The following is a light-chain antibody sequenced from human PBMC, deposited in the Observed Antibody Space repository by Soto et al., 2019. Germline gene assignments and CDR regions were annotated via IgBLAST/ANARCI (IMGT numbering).Light chain of an antibody. Sequence: EIVMTQSPATLSVSPGERATLSCRASQSVSSNLAWYQQKPGQAPRLLIYGASSRATGIPDRFSGSGSGTDFTLTISRLESEDFAVYYCQQRSNWPPSITFGQGTRLEIK. CDR2: GAS. V-gene: IGKV3D-15*01. J-gene: IGKJ5*01. CDR3: QQRSNWPPSIT. CDR1: QSVSSN.